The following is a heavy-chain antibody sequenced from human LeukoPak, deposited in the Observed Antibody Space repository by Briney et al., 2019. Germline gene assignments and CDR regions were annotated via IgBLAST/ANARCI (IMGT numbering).Heavy chain of an antibody. D-gene: IGHD6-13*01. CDR1: GGSLTYYY. CDR3: ATLRGRSWYWYFDL. J-gene: IGHJ2*01. V-gene: IGHV4-59*01. CDR2: IYYSGST. Sequence: PSETLSLTCTVSGGSLTYYYWTWIRQPPGRRPEWIGFIYYSGSTNYNPSLESRVAFSVDTSKNQVSLKLSSVTAADTAVYYCATLRGRSWYWYFDLWGRGTLVTVSS.